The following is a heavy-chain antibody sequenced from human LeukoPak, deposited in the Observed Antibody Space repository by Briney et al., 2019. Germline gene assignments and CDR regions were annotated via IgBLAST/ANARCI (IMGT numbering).Heavy chain of an antibody. D-gene: IGHD2-21*02. CDR1: GGSISSSSYY. V-gene: IGHV4-39*01. CDR3: ARHVVGDYYFDY. CDR2: IYYSGST. J-gene: IGHJ4*02. Sequence: SETLSLTCTVSGGSISSSSYYWGWIRQPPGKGLEWIGSIYYSGSTYYNPSLKSRVTTSVDTSKNQFSLKLSSVTAADTAVYYCARHVVGDYYFDYWGQGTLVTVSS.